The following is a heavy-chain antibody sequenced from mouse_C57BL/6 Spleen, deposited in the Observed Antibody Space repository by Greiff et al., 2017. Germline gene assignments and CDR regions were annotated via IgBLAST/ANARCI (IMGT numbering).Heavy chain of an antibody. CDR3: ARADDGYYAWFAY. J-gene: IGHJ3*01. CDR2: ISYDGSN. V-gene: IGHV3-6*01. D-gene: IGHD2-3*01. CDR1: GYSITSGYY. Sequence: EVKLLESGPGLVKPSQSLSLTCSVTGYSITSGYYWNWIRQFPGNKLEWMGYISYDGSNNYNPSLKNRISITRDTSKNQFFLKLNSVTTEDTATYYCARADDGYYAWFAYWGQGTLVTVSA.